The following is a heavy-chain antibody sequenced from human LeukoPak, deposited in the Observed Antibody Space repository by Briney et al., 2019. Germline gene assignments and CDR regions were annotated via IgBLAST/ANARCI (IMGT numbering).Heavy chain of an antibody. Sequence: SQTLSLTCTVSGGSISSGSYYWSWIRQSAGKGLEWIGRIHTSGSTNYSPSLKSRVTISVDTSKNQFSLSLTSVTAADTAVYYCARENIVVVPAAIITWFDPWGQGTLVTVSS. CDR2: IHTSGST. CDR1: GGSISSGSYY. V-gene: IGHV4-61*02. D-gene: IGHD2-2*02. J-gene: IGHJ5*02. CDR3: ARENIVVVPAAIITWFDP.